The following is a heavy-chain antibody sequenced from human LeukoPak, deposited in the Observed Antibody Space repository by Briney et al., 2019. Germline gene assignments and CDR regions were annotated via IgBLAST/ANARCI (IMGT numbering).Heavy chain of an antibody. J-gene: IGHJ4*02. Sequence: GGSLRLSCAASGFTFSSYGMHWVRQAPGKGLEWVADIWYDGSNKYYADSVNGRLTIRKDNSENALDLQMNSLRGEDMAVYYCARGSGTTVLDYWGQGTLVTVSS. V-gene: IGHV3-33*01. CDR1: GFTFSSYG. CDR3: ARGSGTTVLDY. CDR2: IWYDGSNK. D-gene: IGHD4-17*01.